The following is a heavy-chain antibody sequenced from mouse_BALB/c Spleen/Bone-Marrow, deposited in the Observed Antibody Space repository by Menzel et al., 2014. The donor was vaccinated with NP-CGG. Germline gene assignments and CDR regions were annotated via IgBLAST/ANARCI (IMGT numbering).Heavy chain of an antibody. CDR1: GYTFTNYW. Sequence: VKLMESGAELVRPGASVKLSCKASGYTFTNYWINWVKQRPGQGPEWIGNLYPFDSYTNYNQKFKDKATLTVDKSSSTAYMQLDSPTSEDSAVYYCTRGYDYFDYWGQGTTLTVSS. J-gene: IGHJ2*01. CDR2: LYPFDSYT. D-gene: IGHD2-14*01. CDR3: TRGYDYFDY. V-gene: IGHV1-69*02.